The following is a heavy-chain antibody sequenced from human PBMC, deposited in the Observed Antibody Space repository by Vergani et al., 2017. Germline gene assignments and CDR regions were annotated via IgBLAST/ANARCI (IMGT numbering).Heavy chain of an antibody. V-gene: IGHV1-46*03. Sequence: QVQVLQSGAEVKKPGASGKVSCKTSGYTFSNYYMHWVRKAPGQGLEWMGIINPSGGHTNYAQKFQGRVTMTRDTSTSTVYMELSSLRSEDAAIYYCARGDYGILTGYRYWGQGTLVTVSA. J-gene: IGHJ4*02. CDR3: ARGDYGILTGYRY. CDR1: GYTFSNYY. CDR2: INPSGGHT. D-gene: IGHD3-9*01.